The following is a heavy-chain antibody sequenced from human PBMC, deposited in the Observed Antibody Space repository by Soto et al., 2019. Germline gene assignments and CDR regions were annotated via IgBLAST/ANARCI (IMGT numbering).Heavy chain of an antibody. V-gene: IGHV3-33*01. Sequence: QVQLVESGGGVVQPGRSLRLSCAASGFTFSSYGMHWVRQAPGKGLEWVAVIWYDGSNKYYADSVKGRFTISRDNSKNTLYLQMNSLRAEDTAVYYCAGSVGSGPDWFDPWGQGTLVTVSS. J-gene: IGHJ5*02. CDR3: AGSVGSGPDWFDP. D-gene: IGHD6-19*01. CDR2: IWYDGSNK. CDR1: GFTFSSYG.